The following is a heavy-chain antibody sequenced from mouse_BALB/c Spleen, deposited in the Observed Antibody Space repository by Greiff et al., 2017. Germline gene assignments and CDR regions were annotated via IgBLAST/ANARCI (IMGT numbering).Heavy chain of an antibody. CDR3: ARDSKEDYFDY. J-gene: IGHJ2*01. CDR1: GFTFSSFG. CDR2: ISSGSSTI. V-gene: IGHV5-17*02. Sequence: EVKLMESGGGLVQPGGSRKLSCAASGFTFSSFGMHWVRQAPEKGLEWVAYISSGSSTIYYADTVKGRFTISRDNPKNTLFLQMTSLRSEDTAMYYCARDSKEDYFDYWGQGTTLTVSS.